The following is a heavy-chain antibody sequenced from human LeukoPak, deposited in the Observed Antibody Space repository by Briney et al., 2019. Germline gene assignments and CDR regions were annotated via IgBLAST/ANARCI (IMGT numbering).Heavy chain of an antibody. CDR3: ARDRSPRQYYDTSDYHGAAAY. V-gene: IGHV1-18*01. CDR1: GYTFTSYG. D-gene: IGHD3-22*01. CDR2: ISAYNGNT. J-gene: IGHJ4*02. Sequence: GASVKVSCKASGYTFTSYGISWVRQAPGQGLEWMGWISAYNGNTNYAQKLQGRVTMTTDTSTSTAYMELRSLRSDDTAVYHCARDRSPRQYYDTSDYHGAAAYWGQGALVTVSS.